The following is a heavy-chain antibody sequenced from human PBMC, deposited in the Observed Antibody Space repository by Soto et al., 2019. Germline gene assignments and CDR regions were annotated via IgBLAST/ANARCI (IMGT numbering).Heavy chain of an antibody. CDR1: GGTFSSYA. D-gene: IGHD3-22*01. J-gene: IGHJ4*02. Sequence: QVQLVQSGAEVKKPGSSVKVSCKASGGTFSSYAISWVRQAPGPGLEWMGGIIPIFGTANYAQKFQGRVTITADESTSTAYMELSSLRSEDTALYYCAREGASGSHMGYWGQGTLVTVSS. CDR2: IIPIFGTA. V-gene: IGHV1-69*01. CDR3: AREGASGSHMGY.